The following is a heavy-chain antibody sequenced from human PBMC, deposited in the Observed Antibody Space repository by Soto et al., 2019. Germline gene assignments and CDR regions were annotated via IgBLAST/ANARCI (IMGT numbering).Heavy chain of an antibody. J-gene: IGHJ4*02. Sequence: AVKVSFKASGGTFSSYAISWVRQAPGQGLEWMGGIIPIFGTANYAQKFQGRVTITADESTSTAYMELSSLRSEDTAVYYCAEHNDYGDYSAFDYWGQGTLVTVSS. D-gene: IGHD4-17*01. V-gene: IGHV1-69*13. CDR1: GGTFSSYA. CDR2: IIPIFGTA. CDR3: AEHNDYGDYSAFDY.